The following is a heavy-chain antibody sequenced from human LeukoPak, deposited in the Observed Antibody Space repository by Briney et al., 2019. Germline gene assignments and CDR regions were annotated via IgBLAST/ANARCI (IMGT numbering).Heavy chain of an antibody. CDR2: IIPILGIA. Sequence: GSSVKVSCKASGGTFSSYAISWVRQAPGQGLEWMGRIIPILGIANYAQKFQGRVTITADKSTSTAYMELSSLRSEDTAVYYCARAGQWLVLYFDYWGQGTLVTVSS. J-gene: IGHJ4*02. V-gene: IGHV1-69*04. CDR1: GGTFSSYA. D-gene: IGHD6-19*01. CDR3: ARAGQWLVLYFDY.